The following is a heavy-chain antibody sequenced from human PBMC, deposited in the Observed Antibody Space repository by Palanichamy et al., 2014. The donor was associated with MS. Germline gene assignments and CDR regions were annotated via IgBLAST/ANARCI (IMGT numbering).Heavy chain of an antibody. CDR3: AKDPMVYGAGLGAYDV. V-gene: IGHV3-23*01. CDR2: SSGSGGTT. Sequence: EVQLLESGGNLVQPGGSLRLSCAASGFTFDIYAMSWVRQAPGKGLEWVSVSSGSGGTTYYADSVKGRFTISRDNSKSTLYLQMNSLRVEDTALYYCAKDPMVYGAGLGAYDVWGQGTMVTVSS. J-gene: IGHJ3*01. D-gene: IGHD4-17*01. CDR1: GFTFDIYA.